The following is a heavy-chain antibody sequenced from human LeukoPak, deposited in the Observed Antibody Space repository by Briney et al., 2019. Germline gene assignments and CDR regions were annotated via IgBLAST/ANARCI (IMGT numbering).Heavy chain of an antibody. D-gene: IGHD3-22*01. CDR1: GYTSTSYG. Sequence: ASVKGSCKASGYTSTSYGISWVRQAPGQGLEWRGWISAYNGNTNYAQKLQGRVTMTTDAYTSTAYMELRSLRSDDTAVYYCARVQQLSYYDSSGYFDYWGQGTLVTVSS. V-gene: IGHV1-18*01. CDR2: ISAYNGNT. J-gene: IGHJ4*02. CDR3: ARVQQLSYYDSSGYFDY.